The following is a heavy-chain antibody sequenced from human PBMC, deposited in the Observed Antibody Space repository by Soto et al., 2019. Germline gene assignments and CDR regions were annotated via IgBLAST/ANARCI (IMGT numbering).Heavy chain of an antibody. V-gene: IGHV1-18*01. J-gene: IGHJ1*01. Sequence: ASVKVSCKASGYTFTSYGISWVRQAPGQGLEWMGRISAYNGKTNYAQKFQGRVTMTTDKSTSTAYMELSSLRSEDTAVYYCASGPPSWNCSGGSCYSEYFQHWGQGTLVTVSS. CDR1: GYTFTSYG. D-gene: IGHD2-15*01. CDR2: ISAYNGKT. CDR3: ASGPPSWNCSGGSCYSEYFQH.